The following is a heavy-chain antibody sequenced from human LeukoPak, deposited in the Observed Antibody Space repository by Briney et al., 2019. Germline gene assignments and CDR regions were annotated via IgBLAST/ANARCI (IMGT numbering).Heavy chain of an antibody. CDR2: MNPNSGNT. CDR3: ARGRKSSGSYPDY. J-gene: IGHJ4*02. D-gene: IGHD3-10*01. V-gene: IGHV1-8*01. CDR1: GYTFTSYD. Sequence: ASVKVSCKASGYTFTSYDINWVRQATGQGLEWMGWMNPNSGNTGYAQKFQGRVTMTRDTSISTAYMELSSLRSEDTAVYYCARGRKSSGSYPDYWGQGTLVTVSS.